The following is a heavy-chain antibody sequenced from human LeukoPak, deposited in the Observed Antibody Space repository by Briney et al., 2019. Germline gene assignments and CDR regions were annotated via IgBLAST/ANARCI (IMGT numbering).Heavy chain of an antibody. J-gene: IGHJ4*02. CDR1: GFTFSSYW. CDR2: IKQDGSEK. D-gene: IGHD3-22*01. V-gene: IGHV3-7*03. CDR3: AKDLRITIIVVVKAPTEFDY. Sequence: GGSLRLSCAASGFTFSSYWMSWVRQAPGKGLEWVANIKQDGSEKYYVDSVKGRFTISRDNAKNSLYLQMNSLRAEDTAVYYCAKDLRITIIVVVKAPTEFDYWGQGTLVTVSS.